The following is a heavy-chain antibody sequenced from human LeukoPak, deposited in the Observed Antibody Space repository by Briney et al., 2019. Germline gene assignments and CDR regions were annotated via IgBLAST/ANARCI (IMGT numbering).Heavy chain of an antibody. V-gene: IGHV3-7*01. J-gene: IGHJ4*02. CDR2: IKQDGSEK. Sequence: PGGSLRLSCAASGFTFSSYGMHWVRQAPGKGLEWVANIKQDGSEKYYVDSVKGRFTISRDNAKNSLYLQMNSLRAEDTAVYYCATQLLRYFDGGDYWGQGTLVTVSS. D-gene: IGHD3-9*01. CDR1: GFTFSSYG. CDR3: ATQLLRYFDGGDY.